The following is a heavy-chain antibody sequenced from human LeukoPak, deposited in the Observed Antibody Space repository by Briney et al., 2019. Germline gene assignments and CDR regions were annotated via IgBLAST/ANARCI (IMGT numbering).Heavy chain of an antibody. Sequence: GGALRLSCAASGFTFSSFGIHWVRQAPGKGLEWVAFIRNDGSDNRYAESVKGRFTISRDNPKNTVYLQMNSLRAEDTAIYHCAKSNNYDAWSGDWGQGTLVTVSS. D-gene: IGHD3-3*01. J-gene: IGHJ4*02. CDR3: AKSNNYDAWSGD. CDR2: IRNDGSDN. CDR1: GFTFSSFG. V-gene: IGHV3-30*02.